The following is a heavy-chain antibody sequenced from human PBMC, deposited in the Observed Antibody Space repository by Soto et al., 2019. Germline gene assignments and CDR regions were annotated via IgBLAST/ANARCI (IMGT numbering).Heavy chain of an antibody. V-gene: IGHV4-59*12. J-gene: IGHJ5*02. CDR2: IYYSGST. CDR1: GGSPSSYY. D-gene: IGHD2-2*01. Sequence: SETLSLTCTVSGGSPSSYYWSWIRQPPGKGLEWIGYIYYSGSTYYNPSLKSRVTISVDRSKNQFSLKLSSVTAADTAVYYCARVPDRWGQGTLVTVSS. CDR3: ARVPDR.